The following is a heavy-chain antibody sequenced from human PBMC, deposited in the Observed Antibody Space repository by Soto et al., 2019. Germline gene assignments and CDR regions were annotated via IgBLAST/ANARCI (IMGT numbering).Heavy chain of an antibody. CDR1: GFTFSSYA. CDR3: AKYPSWVELPNWFDP. V-gene: IGHV3-23*01. J-gene: IGHJ5*02. Sequence: PGGSLRLSCAASGFTFSSYAMSWVRQAPGKGLEWVSAISGSGGSTYYADSVKGRFTISRDNSKNTLYLQMNSLRAEDTAVYYCAKYPSWVELPNWFDPWGQGTLVTVSS. CDR2: ISGSGGST. D-gene: IGHD1-7*01.